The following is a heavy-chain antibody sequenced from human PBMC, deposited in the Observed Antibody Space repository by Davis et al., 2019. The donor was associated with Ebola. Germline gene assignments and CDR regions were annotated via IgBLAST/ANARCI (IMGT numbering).Heavy chain of an antibody. Sequence: GESLKISCAVSGFSFSSYWMTWVRQAPGKGLEWVSHISRSSSYTNYADSVKGRFTISRDNAKNSLYLQMNSLRAEDTAVYYCARGDTADYWGQGTLVTVSS. D-gene: IGHD4-17*01. CDR2: ISRSSSYT. CDR1: GFSFSSYW. CDR3: ARGDTADY. J-gene: IGHJ4*02. V-gene: IGHV3-21*05.